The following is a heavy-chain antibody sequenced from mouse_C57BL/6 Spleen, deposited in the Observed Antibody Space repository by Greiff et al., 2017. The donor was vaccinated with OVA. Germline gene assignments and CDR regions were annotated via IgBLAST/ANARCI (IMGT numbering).Heavy chain of an antibody. Sequence: EVNVVESGGGLVKPGGSLKLSCAASGFTFSSYAMSWVRQTPEKRLEWVATISDGGSYTYYPDNVKGRFTISRDNAKNNLYLQMSHLKSEDTAMYYCARDPYYGSSYGNYFDYWGQGTTLTVSS. CDR1: GFTFSSYA. V-gene: IGHV5-4*01. CDR2: ISDGGSYT. CDR3: ARDPYYGSSYGNYFDY. D-gene: IGHD1-1*01. J-gene: IGHJ2*01.